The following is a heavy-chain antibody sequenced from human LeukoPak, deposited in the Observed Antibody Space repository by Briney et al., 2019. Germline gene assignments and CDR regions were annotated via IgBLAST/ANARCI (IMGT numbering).Heavy chain of an antibody. D-gene: IGHD3-16*01. CDR2: ISQSGDT. CDR3: ARSELNDYFKY. CDR1: GYSISSGYD. Sequence: SETLSLTCTVSGYSISSGYDWGWMRQAPGKGLEWLASISQSGDTYNNPSLKSRVSLSVDTSKNQLSLKLTSVTAADTAVYFCARSELNDYFKYWGQGILVTVST. J-gene: IGHJ4*02. V-gene: IGHV4-38-2*02.